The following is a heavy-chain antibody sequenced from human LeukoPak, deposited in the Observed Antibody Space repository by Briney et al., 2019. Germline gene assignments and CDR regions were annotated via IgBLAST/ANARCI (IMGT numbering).Heavy chain of an antibody. V-gene: IGHV3-66*01. CDR1: GFTFSSYA. Sequence: GGSLRLSCAASGFTFSSYAMTWVRQAPGKGLEWVSLIYSGGSTYYADSVKGRFTISRDNSKNTLYLQMNSLRAEDTAVYYCAKVGLTVTTILDYFDYWGQGTLVTVSS. CDR2: IYSGGST. J-gene: IGHJ4*02. D-gene: IGHD4-11*01. CDR3: AKVGLTVTTILDYFDY.